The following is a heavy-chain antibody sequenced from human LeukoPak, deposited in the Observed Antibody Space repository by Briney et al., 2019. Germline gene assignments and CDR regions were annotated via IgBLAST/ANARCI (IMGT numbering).Heavy chain of an antibody. D-gene: IGHD3-22*01. J-gene: IGHJ6*03. Sequence: SETLSLTCTVSGGSISSSSYYWSWIRQPAGKGLEWIGRIYTSGSTNYNPSLKSLVTMSVDTSKNQFSLKLRSVTAADTAVYYCARGLSFYDSSGIVSGYYYYYMVVWGKGTTVTISS. CDR2: IYTSGST. CDR1: GGSISSSSYY. CDR3: ARGLSFYDSSGIVSGYYYYYMVV. V-gene: IGHV4-61*02.